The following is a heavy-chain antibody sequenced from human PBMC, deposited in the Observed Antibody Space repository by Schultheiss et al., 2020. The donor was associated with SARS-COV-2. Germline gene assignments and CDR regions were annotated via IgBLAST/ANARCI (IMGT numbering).Heavy chain of an antibody. D-gene: IGHD6-19*01. CDR2: INPSRGT. CDR3: ARQRLEVAAVDY. J-gene: IGHJ4*02. CDR1: GESFSTYY. Sequence: SETLSLTCAVNGESFSTYYWIWIRQPPGKGLEWIGEINPSRGTNYSPSLKSRVTISADTSKNEVSLKLSSVTAADTAVYYCARQRLEVAAVDYWGQGTLVTVSS. V-gene: IGHV4-34*01.